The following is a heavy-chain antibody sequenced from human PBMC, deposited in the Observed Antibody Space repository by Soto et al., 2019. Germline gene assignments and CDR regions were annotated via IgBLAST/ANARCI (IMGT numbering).Heavy chain of an antibody. J-gene: IGHJ5*02. D-gene: IGHD6-6*01. CDR2: INTGNGNT. V-gene: IGHV1-3*04. Sequence: AAVKVSCKASGYTFINYAIHWVRQAPGQRLERMGWINTGNGNTQYSQKFQGRVTITRDTTASAAYMELSSLRSEDTAVYYCARDSRLSSSNNWFDPWGQGTLVTVSS. CDR1: GYTFINYA. CDR3: ARDSRLSSSNNWFDP.